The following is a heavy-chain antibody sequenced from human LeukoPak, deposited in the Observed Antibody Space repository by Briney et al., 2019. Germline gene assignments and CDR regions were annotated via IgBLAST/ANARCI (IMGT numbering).Heavy chain of an antibody. CDR1: GFTFSSYS. D-gene: IGHD3-22*01. V-gene: IGHV3-48*01. Sequence: GGSLGLSCAASGFTFSSYSMNWVRQAPGKGLEWVSYISSSSSTIYYADSVKGRFTISRDNAKNSLYLQMNSLRAEDTAVYYCARGPTGASYYYDSSGYLGMLDPWGQGTLVTVSS. CDR3: ARGPTGASYYYDSSGYLGMLDP. CDR2: ISSSSSTI. J-gene: IGHJ5*02.